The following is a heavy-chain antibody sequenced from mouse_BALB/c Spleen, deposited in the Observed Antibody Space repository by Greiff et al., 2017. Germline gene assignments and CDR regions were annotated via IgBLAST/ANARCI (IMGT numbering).Heavy chain of an antibody. V-gene: IGHV2-5*01. Sequence: VQLQQSGPGLVQPSQSLSITCTVSGFSLTSYGVHWVRQSPGKGLEWLGVIWRGGSTDYNAAFMSRLSITKDNSKSQVFFKMNSLQADDTAIYYCAKNWGYGNYYAMEYWGQGASVTVSS. CDR2: IWRGGST. J-gene: IGHJ4*01. CDR1: GFSLTSYG. CDR3: AKNWGYGNYYAMEY. D-gene: IGHD2-10*02.